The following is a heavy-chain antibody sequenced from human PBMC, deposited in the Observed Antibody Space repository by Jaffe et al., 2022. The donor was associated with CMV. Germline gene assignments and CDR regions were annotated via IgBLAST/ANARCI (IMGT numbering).Heavy chain of an antibody. Sequence: EVQLVESGGGLVQPGGSLRLSCAASGFTFSRYWMSWVRQAPGKGLEWVANIKRDGSEKYYVDSVKGRFTISRDNAKNSLYLLMNSLRAEDTAVYYCASQRLANQEWELPRAFDFWGLGTLVTVSS. D-gene: IGHD1-26*01. CDR3: ASQRLANQEWELPRAFDF. J-gene: IGHJ4*02. V-gene: IGHV3-7*01. CDR1: GFTFSRYW. CDR2: IKRDGSEK.